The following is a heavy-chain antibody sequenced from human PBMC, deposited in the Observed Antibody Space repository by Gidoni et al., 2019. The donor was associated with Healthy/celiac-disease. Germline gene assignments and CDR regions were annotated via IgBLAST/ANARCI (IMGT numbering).Heavy chain of an antibody. CDR1: GFTFSSYA. V-gene: IGHV3-23*01. D-gene: IGHD2-2*01. CDR2: ISGSGGST. CDR3: AKARGDIVVVPAATRVYYYYGMDV. J-gene: IGHJ6*02. Sequence: EVQLLESGGGLVQPGGSLRLSCAASGFTFSSYAMSWVRQAPGKGLEWVSAISGSGGSTYYADSVKGRFTISRDNSKNTLYLQMNSLRAEDTAVYYCAKARGDIVVVPAATRVYYYYGMDVWGQGTTVTVSS.